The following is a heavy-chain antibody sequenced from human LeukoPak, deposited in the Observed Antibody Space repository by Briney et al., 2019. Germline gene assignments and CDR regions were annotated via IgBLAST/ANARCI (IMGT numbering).Heavy chain of an antibody. J-gene: IGHJ4*02. Sequence: GESLRLSCAASGFTFSSYAMHWVRQAPGKGLEWVAVISYDGSNKYYADSVKGRFTISRDNSKNTLYLQMNSLRAEDTAVYYCARDDSSGYYYASLDYWGQGTLVTVSS. V-gene: IGHV3-30-3*01. CDR3: ARDDSSGYYYASLDY. CDR2: ISYDGSNK. D-gene: IGHD3-22*01. CDR1: GFTFSSYA.